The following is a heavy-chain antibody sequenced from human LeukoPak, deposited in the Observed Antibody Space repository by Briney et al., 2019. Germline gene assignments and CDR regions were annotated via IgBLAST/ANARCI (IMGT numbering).Heavy chain of an antibody. Sequence: GGSLRLSCAASGFTFSSYEMDWVRQAPGKGLEWVSYISSSGSTIYYADSVKGRFTISRDNAKNSLYLQMNSLRAEDTAVYYCARDFGNYSSSSGYYYYYGMDVWGQGTTVTVSS. D-gene: IGHD6-6*01. CDR3: ARDFGNYSSSSGYYYYYGMDV. J-gene: IGHJ6*02. V-gene: IGHV3-48*03. CDR1: GFTFSSYE. CDR2: ISSSGSTI.